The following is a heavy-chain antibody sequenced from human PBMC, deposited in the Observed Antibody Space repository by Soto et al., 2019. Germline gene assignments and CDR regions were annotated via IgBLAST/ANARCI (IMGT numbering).Heavy chain of an antibody. Sequence: GGSLRLSCAASGFTFSSYAMHWVRQAPGKGLEWVAVISSDGSNKYYADSVKGRFTITRDNSKNTLYLQMNSLRAEDTAVYYCAAEGRGYSGYNFDYWGQGTLVTVSS. CDR3: AAEGRGYSGYNFDY. J-gene: IGHJ4*02. V-gene: IGHV3-30-3*01. D-gene: IGHD5-12*01. CDR2: ISSDGSNK. CDR1: GFTFSSYA.